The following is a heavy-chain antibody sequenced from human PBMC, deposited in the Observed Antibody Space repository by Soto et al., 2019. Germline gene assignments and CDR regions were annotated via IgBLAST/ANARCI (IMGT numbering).Heavy chain of an antibody. CDR1: GFAFSSYG. CDR2: IWYDGSNK. D-gene: IGHD4-4*01. CDR3: ARESGYSNFGYYYYGMDV. V-gene: IGHV3-33*01. Sequence: LRLSCAASGFAFSSYGMHWVRQAPGKGLEWVAVIWYDGSNKYYADSVKGRFTISRDNSKNTLYLQMNSLRAEDTAVYYCARESGYSNFGYYYYGMDVWGQGTTVTVSS. J-gene: IGHJ6*02.